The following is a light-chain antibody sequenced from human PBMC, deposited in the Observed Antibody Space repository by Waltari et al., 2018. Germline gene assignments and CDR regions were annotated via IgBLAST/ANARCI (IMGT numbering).Light chain of an antibody. CDR3: QVWDGSTDVV. V-gene: IGLV3-21*02. J-gene: IGLJ2*01. CDR2: DDS. Sequence: SYVLTQPPSVSVAPGQTARVTCGGNNIGSKSVHWNQQRPGQAPILVLYDDSDRPSGIPDRFSGSNSGNTATLTISRVEAGDEADYYCQVWDGSTDVVFGGGTKLTVL. CDR1: NIGSKS.